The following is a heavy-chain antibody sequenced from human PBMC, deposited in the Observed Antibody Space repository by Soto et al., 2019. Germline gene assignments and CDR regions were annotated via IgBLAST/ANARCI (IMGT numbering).Heavy chain of an antibody. CDR2: ISGSGGST. V-gene: IGHV3-23*01. CDR1: GFTFSSYA. CDR3: AKDNDFYGDLQYYFDY. J-gene: IGHJ4*02. D-gene: IGHD4-17*01. Sequence: GGSLRLSCAASGFTFSSYAMSWVRQAPGKGLEWVSAISGSGGSTYYADSVKGRFTISRDNSKNTLYLQMNSLRAEDTAVYYCAKDNDFYGDLQYYFDYWGQGTLVTVSS.